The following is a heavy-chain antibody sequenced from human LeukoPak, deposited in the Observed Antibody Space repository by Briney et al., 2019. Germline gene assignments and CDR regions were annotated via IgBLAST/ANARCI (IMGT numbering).Heavy chain of an antibody. D-gene: IGHD2-2*02. CDR3: AREKDCSSTSCYTDAFDI. Sequence: GGALQISCKGAGCCFTSGWSGWGRQMPGKGREGRGIIYPGDSDTRYSPSFQGQVTISADKSISTAYLPCSSLKASDTAMYSCAREKDCSSTSCYTDAFDIWGQGTLVTVSS. V-gene: IGHV5-51*01. J-gene: IGHJ4*02. CDR2: IYPGDSDT. CDR1: GCCFTSGW.